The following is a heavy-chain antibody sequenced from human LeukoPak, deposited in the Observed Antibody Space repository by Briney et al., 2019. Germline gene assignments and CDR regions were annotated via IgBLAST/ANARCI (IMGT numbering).Heavy chain of an antibody. CDR1: GFAFSSYA. D-gene: IGHD6-6*01. V-gene: IGHV3-23*01. CDR3: AKEPSIAARPSYWFDP. J-gene: IGHJ5*02. CDR2: ISGSGGST. Sequence: GGSLRLSCAASGFAFSSYAMSWVRQAPGKGLEWVSAISGSGGSTYYADSVKGRFTISRDNSKNTLYLQMNSLRAEDTAVYYCAKEPSIAARPSYWFDPWGQGTLVTVSS.